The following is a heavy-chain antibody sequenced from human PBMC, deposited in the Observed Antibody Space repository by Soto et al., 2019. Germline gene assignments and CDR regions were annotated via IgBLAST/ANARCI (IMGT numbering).Heavy chain of an antibody. CDR2: IAESGGGT. J-gene: IGHJ3*02. CDR1: GFTFSSHP. D-gene: IGHD1-26*01. Sequence: PGGSLRLSCTASGFTFSSHPMSWVRQAPGKGLEWVSAIAESGGGTAYVDSVKGRFTISRDNAKSRLYLQMNSLRAEDTAVYYCANRLGTYFLSGLPFDIWGQGTMVTVSS. CDR3: ANRLGTYFLSGLPFDI. V-gene: IGHV3-23*01.